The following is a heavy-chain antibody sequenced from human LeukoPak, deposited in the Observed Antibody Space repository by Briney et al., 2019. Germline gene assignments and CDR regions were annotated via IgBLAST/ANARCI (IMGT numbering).Heavy chain of an antibody. CDR3: ARDDGGSSSSRYYYYMDV. J-gene: IGHJ6*03. CDR1: GYSISSGYY. D-gene: IGHD6-6*01. Sequence: SETLSLTCTVSGYSISSGYYWGWIRQPPGKGLEWIGSIYHSGSTYYNPSLKSRVTISVDTSKNQFSLKLNSVTAADTAVYYCARDDGGSSSSRYYYYMDVWGKGTTVTVSS. V-gene: IGHV4-38-2*02. CDR2: IYHSGST.